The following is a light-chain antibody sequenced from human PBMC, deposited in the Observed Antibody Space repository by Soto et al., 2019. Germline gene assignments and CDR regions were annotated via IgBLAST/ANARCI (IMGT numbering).Light chain of an antibody. CDR3: QHYGSTPPIT. V-gene: IGKV3-20*01. CDR1: QSVSSSF. J-gene: IGKJ5*01. CDR2: GAS. Sequence: EIVLTQSPGTLSLSAGESATLSCRASQSVSSSFVAWYQQQPGQAPTFIIYGASSRATGIPDRFSGSGSATAVTIPISRLQPEDFAVYYCQHYGSTPPITFGQGTQLEIK.